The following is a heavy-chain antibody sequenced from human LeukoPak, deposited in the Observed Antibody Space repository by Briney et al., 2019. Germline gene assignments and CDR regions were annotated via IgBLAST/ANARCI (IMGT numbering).Heavy chain of an antibody. D-gene: IGHD4-17*01. Sequence: PSETLPLTCTVSNGSISIYYWSWVRQPAGKGLEWIGRISASGSTNYNPSLKSRVTMSLDTSKNQFSLKLSSVTAADTAVYYCAREITVTRPFDYWGPGTLVTVSS. CDR1: NGSISIYY. CDR3: AREITVTRPFDY. V-gene: IGHV4-4*07. J-gene: IGHJ4*02. CDR2: ISASGST.